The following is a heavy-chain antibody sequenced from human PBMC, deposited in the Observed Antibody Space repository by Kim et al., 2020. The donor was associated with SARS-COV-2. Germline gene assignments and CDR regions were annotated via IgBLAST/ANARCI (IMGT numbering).Heavy chain of an antibody. J-gene: IGHJ5*02. V-gene: IGHV4-34*01. CDR3: ARLISDIRKYCWFDP. Sequence: SETLSLTCVVSGGSFSDYYWTWIRQPPGKGLEWIGEINHSGDTNYNPSLRSRVTLTVDASKNQFSLTMDSVTAADTPVYYCARLISDIRKYCWFDPWCQG. D-gene: IGHD2-15*01. CDR2: INHSGDT. CDR1: GGSFSDYY.